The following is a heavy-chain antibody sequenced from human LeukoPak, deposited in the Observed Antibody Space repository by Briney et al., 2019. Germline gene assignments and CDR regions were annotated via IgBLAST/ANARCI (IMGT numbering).Heavy chain of an antibody. CDR3: ASGPYPAAGTDHQFDY. Sequence: SETLSLTCTVSGASISSYYWSWIRQPPGKGLEWIGYIYYRGSTNYNPSLKSRVTISVDTSKNQFSLELSSVTAADTAVYYCASGPYPAAGTDHQFDYWGQGTLVTVSS. CDR2: IYYRGST. J-gene: IGHJ4*02. CDR1: GASISSYY. V-gene: IGHV4-59*01. D-gene: IGHD6-13*01.